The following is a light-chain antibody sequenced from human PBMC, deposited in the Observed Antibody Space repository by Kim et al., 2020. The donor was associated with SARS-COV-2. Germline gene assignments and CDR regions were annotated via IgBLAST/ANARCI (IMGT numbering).Light chain of an antibody. J-gene: IGLJ3*02. V-gene: IGLV1-47*01. CDR2: TND. Sequence: GQGVTISCSGTSSNIGDNSVYWYQHLPGTGPKLLIYTNDRRPSGVPDRFSGSKSATSASLAISGLRSEDEADYYCATWDDSLSGWVFGGGTQLTVL. CDR3: ATWDDSLSGWV. CDR1: SSNIGDNS.